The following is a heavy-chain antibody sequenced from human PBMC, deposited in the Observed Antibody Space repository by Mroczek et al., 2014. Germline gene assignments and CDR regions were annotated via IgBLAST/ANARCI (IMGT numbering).Heavy chain of an antibody. CDR2: INPNSGGT. D-gene: IGHD2-2*02. V-gene: IGHV1-2*02. J-gene: IGHJ4*02. CDR1: GYTFTGYY. Sequence: SGAEVKKPGASVKVSCKASGYTFTGYYMHWVRQAPGQGLEWMGWINPNSGGTNYAQKFQGRVTMTRDTSISTAYMELSRLRSDDTAVYYCARLLVVPAARPTHDYWGQGTLVTVSS. CDR3: ARLLVVPAARPTHDY.